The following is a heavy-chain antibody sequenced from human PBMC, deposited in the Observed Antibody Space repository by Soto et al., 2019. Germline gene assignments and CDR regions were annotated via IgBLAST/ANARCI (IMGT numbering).Heavy chain of an antibody. CDR2: IIPIFGTA. Sequence: ASVKVSCKASGGTFSSYAISWVRQAPGQGLEWMGGIIPIFGTANYAQKFQGRVTITADKSTSTAYMELSSLRSEDTAVYYCASPEYSSSSTTEYYYYYGMDVWGQGTTVTVSS. V-gene: IGHV1-69*06. CDR3: ASPEYSSSSTTEYYYYYGMDV. D-gene: IGHD6-6*01. CDR1: GGTFSSYA. J-gene: IGHJ6*02.